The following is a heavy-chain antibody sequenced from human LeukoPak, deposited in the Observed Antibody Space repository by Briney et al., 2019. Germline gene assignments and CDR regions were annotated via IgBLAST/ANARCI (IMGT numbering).Heavy chain of an antibody. D-gene: IGHD3-10*01. CDR2: IYYSGST. V-gene: IGHV4-59*11. CDR3: ATGAQAYYFDY. Sequence: SETLSLTCTVSGGSISSHYWSWIRQPPGKGLEWIGYIYYSGSTNYNPSLKSRVTISVDTSKNQFSLKLSSVTAADTAVYYCATGAQAYYFDYWGQGNLVTVSS. J-gene: IGHJ4*02. CDR1: GGSISSHY.